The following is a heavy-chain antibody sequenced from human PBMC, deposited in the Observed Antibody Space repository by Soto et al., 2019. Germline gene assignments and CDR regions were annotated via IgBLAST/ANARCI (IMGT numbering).Heavy chain of an antibody. J-gene: IGHJ5*02. CDR3: ARGGRMITFGGVIVLNWFDP. CDR2: INHSGST. CDR1: GGSFSGYY. V-gene: IGHV4-34*01. Sequence: SETLSLTCAVYGGSFSGYYWSWIRQPPGKGLEWIGEINHSGSTSYNPSLKSRVTISVDTSKNQFSLKLSSVTAADTAVYYCARGGRMITFGGVIVLNWFDPWGQGTLVTVSS. D-gene: IGHD3-16*02.